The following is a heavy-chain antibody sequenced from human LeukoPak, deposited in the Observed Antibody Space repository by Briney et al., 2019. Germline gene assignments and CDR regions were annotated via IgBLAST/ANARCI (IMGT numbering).Heavy chain of an antibody. D-gene: IGHD5-18*01. CDR1: GFTFSTYS. V-gene: IGHV3-48*01. CDR3: ARDLDTAMGYDAFDI. J-gene: IGHJ3*02. Sequence: PGGSLRLSCAASGFTFSTYSMDWVRQAPGKGLEWVSYISSSSSTRYYADSLKGRFTISRDNAKNSLYLQMNSLRAEDTAVYYCARDLDTAMGYDAFDIWGQGTMVTVSS. CDR2: ISSSSSTR.